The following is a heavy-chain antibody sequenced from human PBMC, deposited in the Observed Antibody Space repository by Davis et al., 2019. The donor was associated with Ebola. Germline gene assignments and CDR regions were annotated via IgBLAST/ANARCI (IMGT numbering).Heavy chain of an antibody. J-gene: IGHJ6*02. Sequence: SETLSLTFDASGCPISSYDWSRCVRPPAGKWLEWIGEIYHSGSTNYNTSLKTRVTITVDKSKNQFPLKLSSVTAADTAVYYCARDSVLGYGMDVWGQGTTVTVSS. CDR2: IYHSGST. V-gene: IGHV4-4*02. D-gene: IGHD5/OR15-5a*01. CDR3: ARDSVLGYGMDV. CDR1: GCPISSYDW.